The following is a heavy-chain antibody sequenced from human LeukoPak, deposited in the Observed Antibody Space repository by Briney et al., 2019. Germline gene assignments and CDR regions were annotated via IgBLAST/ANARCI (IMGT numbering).Heavy chain of an antibody. CDR2: ISSTSNYI. CDR1: GFTFSSYT. Sequence: GGSLRLPCAASGFTFSSYTMNWVRQAPGKGLECVSSISSTSNYIYYADSVKGRFTISRDNTRNSLYLQMNSLRAEDTAVYYCARDRFGYNYFDYWGQGTLVTVPS. CDR3: ARDRFGYNYFDY. D-gene: IGHD5-24*01. V-gene: IGHV3-21*01. J-gene: IGHJ4*02.